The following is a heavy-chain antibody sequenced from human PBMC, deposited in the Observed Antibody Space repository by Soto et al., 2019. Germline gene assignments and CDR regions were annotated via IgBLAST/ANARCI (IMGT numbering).Heavy chain of an antibody. J-gene: IGHJ4*02. CDR1: GYSIRTGNY. CDR3: TRVFGFWSGFSDS. Sequence: SETLSLTSALSGYSIRTGNYWAWKRQSPGKGLGWIGSMYPNGSTYYKPSLKSRVTISVDTSKNQFSLKLTSVTAADTAVYYCTRVFGFWSGFSDSWGQGILVTVSS. D-gene: IGHD3-3*01. CDR2: MYPNGST. V-gene: IGHV4-38-2*01.